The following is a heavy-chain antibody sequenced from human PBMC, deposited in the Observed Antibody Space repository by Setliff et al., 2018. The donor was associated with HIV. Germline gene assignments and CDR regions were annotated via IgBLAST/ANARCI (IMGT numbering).Heavy chain of an antibody. CDR1: GGSISSISYY. J-gene: IGHJ4*02. Sequence: PSETLSLTCSVSGGSISSISYYWGWIRQPPGKGLDWIGSIYHSGSTYYNPSLKSRVTISVDTSKNQFSLELSSVTAADTAIFYCARHSGGDQLLREFDYWARERWSPSP. V-gene: IGHV4-39*01. CDR2: IYHSGST. D-gene: IGHD2-2*01. CDR3: ARHSGGDQLLREFDY.